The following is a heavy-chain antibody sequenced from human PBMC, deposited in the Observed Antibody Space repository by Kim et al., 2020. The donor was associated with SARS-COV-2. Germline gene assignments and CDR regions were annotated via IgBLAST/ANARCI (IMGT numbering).Heavy chain of an antibody. J-gene: IGHJ4*02. Sequence: GESLQISCKGSGYSFTSYWISWVRQMPGKGLEWMGRIDPSDSYTNYSPSFQGHVTISADKSISTAYLQWSSLKASDTAMYYCASHEGDGYNLVVFDYWGQGTLVTVSS. D-gene: IGHD5-12*01. CDR3: ASHEGDGYNLVVFDY. CDR2: IDPSDSYT. CDR1: GYSFTSYW. V-gene: IGHV5-10-1*01.